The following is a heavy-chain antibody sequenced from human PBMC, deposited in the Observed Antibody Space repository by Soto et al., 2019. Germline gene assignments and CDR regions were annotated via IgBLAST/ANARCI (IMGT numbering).Heavy chain of an antibody. J-gene: IGHJ6*03. CDR3: AKSQYCCYYMDV. CDR1: RILFSNYA. CDR2: ITSSGDRT. Sequence: GGSLRFSCAASRILFSNYAMTWVRQAPGKGLEWVSGITSSGDRTYYADSVKGRFTISRDNSKNTLYLQMDSLRADDTAVYYCAKSQYCCYYMDVWGKGTTVTVSS. D-gene: IGHD2-8*02. V-gene: IGHV3-23*01.